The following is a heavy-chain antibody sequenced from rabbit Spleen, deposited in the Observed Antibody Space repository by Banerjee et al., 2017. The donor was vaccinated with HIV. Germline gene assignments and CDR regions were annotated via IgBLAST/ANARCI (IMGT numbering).Heavy chain of an antibody. CDR2: IYSSNPIT. CDR1: GFSFSSSYY. D-gene: IGHD4-2*01. Sequence: QEQLEESGGDLVKPEGSLTLTCTASGFSFSSSYYMYWVRQAPGKGLEWIGCIYSSNPITWYASWAKGRFTISKTSSTTVTLQMTSLTDVDTATYFCARGGYGGHIYSMGLWGPGTLVTVS. CDR3: ARGGYGGHIYSMGL. V-gene: IGHV1S45*01. J-gene: IGHJ4*01.